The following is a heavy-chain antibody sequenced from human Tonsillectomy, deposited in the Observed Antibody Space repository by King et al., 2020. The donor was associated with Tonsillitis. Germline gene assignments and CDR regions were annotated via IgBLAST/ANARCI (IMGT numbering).Heavy chain of an antibody. CDR3: VRGYNYVFFDF. CDR1: GGSISTYY. CDR2: IYYSGST. V-gene: IGHV4-59*01. D-gene: IGHD5-24*01. Sequence: VQLQESGPGLLKPSETLSLTCTVSGGSISTYYWSWVRQSPGQGLEWIGNIYYSGSTNYNPSLKSRVTLSIDASQSQFSLRLPSVTTADTAVYYCVRGYNYVFFDFWGQGILVTVSS. J-gene: IGHJ4*02.